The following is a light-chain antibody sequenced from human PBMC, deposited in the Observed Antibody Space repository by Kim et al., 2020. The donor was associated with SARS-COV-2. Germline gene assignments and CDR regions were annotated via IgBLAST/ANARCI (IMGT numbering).Light chain of an antibody. CDR3: SSYTSSDTYV. CDR1: RSDVGDYNY. J-gene: IGLJ1*01. CDR2: NVI. V-gene: IGLV2-14*04. Sequence: GQSITISCTGTRSDVGDYNYVSWYQQHPGKAPKLMIYNVIKRPSGVSNRFSAPKSGNTASLTISGLQAEDEADYYCSSYTSSDTYVFGTGTKVTVL.